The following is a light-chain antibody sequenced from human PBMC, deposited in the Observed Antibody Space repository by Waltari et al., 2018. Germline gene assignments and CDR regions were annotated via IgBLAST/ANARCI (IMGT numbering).Light chain of an antibody. CDR1: QSISRW. CDR2: GAS. Sequence: DIQMTQSPSTLSASVGDRVTMPCRASQSISRWLAWYQQKPGKAPKFLIYGASTLESGVPSRFSGSGSGTEFTLTISSLKPDDFATYYCQQYNSDSPTTFGQGTKLEIK. CDR3: QQYNSDSPTT. V-gene: IGKV1-5*01. J-gene: IGKJ2*01.